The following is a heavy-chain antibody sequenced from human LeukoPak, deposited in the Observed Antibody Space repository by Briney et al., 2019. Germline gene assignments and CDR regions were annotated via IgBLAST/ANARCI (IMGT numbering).Heavy chain of an antibody. V-gene: IGHV4-59*01. CDR1: GGSISSYY. Sequence: PSETLSLTCTVSGGSISSYYWSWIRQPPGKGLEWIGYIDYSGSNNYNPSLKSRVTISVDTSKNQFSLKLSSVTAADTAVYYCASSGYSSGWYSRGDDAFDIWGQGTMVTVSS. CDR2: IDYSGSN. D-gene: IGHD6-19*01. CDR3: ASSGYSSGWYSRGDDAFDI. J-gene: IGHJ3*02.